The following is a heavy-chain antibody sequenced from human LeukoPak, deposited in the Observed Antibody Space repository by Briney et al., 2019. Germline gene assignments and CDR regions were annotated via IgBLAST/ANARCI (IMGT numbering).Heavy chain of an antibody. Sequence: GGSLRLSCAASGFTFSSYAMHWVGQAPGKGLEWVAVISYDGSNKYYADSVKGRFTISRDNSKNTLYLQMNSLRAEDTAVYYCARDRGVTEQWLVLLDYWGQGTLVTVSS. D-gene: IGHD6-19*01. J-gene: IGHJ4*02. V-gene: IGHV3-30-3*01. CDR3: ARDRGVTEQWLVLLDY. CDR2: ISYDGSNK. CDR1: GFTFSSYA.